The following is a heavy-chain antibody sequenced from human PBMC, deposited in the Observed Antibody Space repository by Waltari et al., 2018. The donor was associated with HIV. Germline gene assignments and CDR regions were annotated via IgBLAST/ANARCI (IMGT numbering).Heavy chain of an antibody. CDR1: GGTFSSYA. CDR3: AMDSYGHGGGY. J-gene: IGHJ4*02. V-gene: IGHV1-69*04. D-gene: IGHD5-18*01. Sequence: QVQLVQSGAEVKKPGSSVKVSCKASGGTFSSYAISWVRQAPGQGLEWMGRIIPIRGIANYAQKCQGRVTITADKSTSTAYMELSSLRSEDTAVYYCAMDSYGHGGGYWGQGTLVTVSS. CDR2: IIPIRGIA.